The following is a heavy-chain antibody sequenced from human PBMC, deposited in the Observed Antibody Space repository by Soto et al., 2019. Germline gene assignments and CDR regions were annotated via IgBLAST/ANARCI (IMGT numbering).Heavy chain of an antibody. Sequence: GGSLRLSCAASGFTFSSYGMHWVRQAPCKGLEWVAVISYDGSNKYYADSVKGRFTISRDNSKNTLYLQMNSLRAEDTAVYYCAKEFKDFDTEMTGYSSGWPTGLFDPWGQGTLVTVSS. CDR2: ISYDGSNK. V-gene: IGHV3-30*18. CDR3: AKEFKDFDTEMTGYSSGWPTGLFDP. CDR1: GFTFSSYG. D-gene: IGHD6-19*01. J-gene: IGHJ5*02.